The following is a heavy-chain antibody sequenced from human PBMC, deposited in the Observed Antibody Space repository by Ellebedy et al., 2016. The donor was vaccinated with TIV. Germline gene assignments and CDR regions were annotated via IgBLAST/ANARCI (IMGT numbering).Heavy chain of an antibody. D-gene: IGHD2-2*01. Sequence: SETLSLTXTVSGASISSYYWSWIRQPAGKGLEWIGRIDTSERTNYNPSLKSRATISVDTSKNQFSLKLSSVTAADTAVYYCARGTSYYYYYMDVWGKGTTVTVSS. CDR3: ARGTSYYYYYMDV. J-gene: IGHJ6*03. CDR1: GASISSYY. CDR2: IDTSERT. V-gene: IGHV4-4*07.